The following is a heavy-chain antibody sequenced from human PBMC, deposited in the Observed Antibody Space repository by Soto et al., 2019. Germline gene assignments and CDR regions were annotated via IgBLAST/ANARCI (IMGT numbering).Heavy chain of an antibody. CDR1: GFTFSSYG. CDR3: ATDRGFGHASVPYS. V-gene: IGHV3-30*03. D-gene: IGHD3-10*01. CDR2: ISYDGSLQ. Sequence: QAQLVESGGGVVQPGRSLRLSCAASGFTFSSYGMHWARQAPGTGLEWVAVISYDGSLQHYADSVKGRFTISRDNSKNMLILQMNILRAEDTAVYYCATDRGFGHASVPYSWGPGTLVSVSS. J-gene: IGHJ4*02.